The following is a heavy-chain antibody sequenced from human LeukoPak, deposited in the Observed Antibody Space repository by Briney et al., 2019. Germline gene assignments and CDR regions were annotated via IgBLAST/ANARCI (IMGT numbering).Heavy chain of an antibody. CDR3: ARENEAAMVATRFDY. Sequence: GSLRLSCSASGFTFSNYAMHWVRQAPGKGLEYVSAISSNGGTTYYANSVKGRFTISRDNSKNTLYLQMNSLRAEDTAVYYCARENEAAMVATRFDYWGQGTLVTVSS. V-gene: IGHV3-64*04. CDR2: ISSNGGTT. D-gene: IGHD5-18*01. J-gene: IGHJ4*02. CDR1: GFTFSNYA.